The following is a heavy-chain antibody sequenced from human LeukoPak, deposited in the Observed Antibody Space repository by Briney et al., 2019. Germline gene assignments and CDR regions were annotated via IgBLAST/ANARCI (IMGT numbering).Heavy chain of an antibody. CDR2: INSDGSST. D-gene: IGHD4-17*01. V-gene: IGHV3-74*01. CDR3: ARAHSYGDAYFDY. J-gene: IGHJ4*02. Sequence: GGSLRLSCAASGFTFSSYWMHWVRQAPGKGLVWVSRINSDGSSTSYADSVKGRVTISRDNAKNTLYLQMNSLRAEDTAVYYCARAHSYGDAYFDYWGQGTLVTVSS. CDR1: GFTFSSYW.